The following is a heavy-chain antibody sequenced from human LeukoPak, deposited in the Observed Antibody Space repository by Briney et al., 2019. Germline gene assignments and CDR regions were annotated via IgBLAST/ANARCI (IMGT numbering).Heavy chain of an antibody. CDR3: AREGCSSTSCHDAFDI. CDR2: ISAYNGNT. D-gene: IGHD2-2*01. J-gene: IGHJ3*02. CDR1: GYTFTSYG. V-gene: IGHV1-18*01. Sequence: GASVKVSCKASGYTFTSYGISWVRQAPGQGLEWMGWISAYNGNTNYAQKLQGRVTMTTDTSTSTAYMELRSLRSDDTAVYYCAREGCSSTSCHDAFDIWGQGTMVTVSS.